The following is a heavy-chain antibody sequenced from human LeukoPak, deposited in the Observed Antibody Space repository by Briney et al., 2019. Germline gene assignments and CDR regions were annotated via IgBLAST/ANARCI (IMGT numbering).Heavy chain of an antibody. V-gene: IGHV3-23*01. CDR3: AKDQAQYVAVAGTYDY. CDR2: ISGSGGNT. CDR1: GFTFSSYA. Sequence: GGSLRLSCAASGFTFSSYAMSWVRQAPGKGLEWVSAISGSGGNTYYADSVKGRFTISRDNSKNTLYLQMNSLRAEDTAVYYCAKDQAQYVAVAGTYDYWGQGTLVTVSS. J-gene: IGHJ4*02. D-gene: IGHD6-19*01.